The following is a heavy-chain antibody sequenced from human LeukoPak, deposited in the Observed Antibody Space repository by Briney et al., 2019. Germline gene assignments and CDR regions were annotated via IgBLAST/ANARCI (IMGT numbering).Heavy chain of an antibody. D-gene: IGHD6-13*01. Sequence: GRSLRLSCAASGFTFDDYAMHWVRQAPGKGLEGVSGISWNSGSIGYADSVKGRFTISRDNAKNSLYLQMNSLRAEDTALYYCAKDISSGVAAAGTSWFDPWGQGTLVTVSS. V-gene: IGHV3-9*01. CDR1: GFTFDDYA. CDR2: ISWNSGSI. J-gene: IGHJ5*02. CDR3: AKDISSGVAAAGTSWFDP.